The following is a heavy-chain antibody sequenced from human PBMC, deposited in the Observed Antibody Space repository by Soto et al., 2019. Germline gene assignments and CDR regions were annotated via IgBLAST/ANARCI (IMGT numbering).Heavy chain of an antibody. V-gene: IGHV1-69*02. CDR2: IIPILGIA. Sequence: SVKVSCKASGGTFSSYTISWVRQAPGQGLEWMGRIIPILGIANYAQKFQGRVTITADKSTSTAFMELSSLRSEDTAVYYCAGGLEDIVVVPAAMTGAFDIWGQGTMVTVSS. J-gene: IGHJ3*02. D-gene: IGHD2-2*01. CDR3: AGGLEDIVVVPAAMTGAFDI. CDR1: GGTFSSYT.